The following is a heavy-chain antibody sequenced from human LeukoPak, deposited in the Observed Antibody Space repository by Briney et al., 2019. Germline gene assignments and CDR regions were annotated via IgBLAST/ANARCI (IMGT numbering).Heavy chain of an antibody. CDR2: MNPNSGNT. Sequence: ASVKVSCKASGYTFTSYDINWVRQATGQGLEWMGWMNPNSGNTGYAQKFQGRVTITRNTSISTAYMELSSLRSEDTAVYYCASFNLGINDAFDIWGQGTMVTVSS. CDR1: GYTFTSYD. J-gene: IGHJ3*02. V-gene: IGHV1-8*03. CDR3: ASFNLGINDAFDI.